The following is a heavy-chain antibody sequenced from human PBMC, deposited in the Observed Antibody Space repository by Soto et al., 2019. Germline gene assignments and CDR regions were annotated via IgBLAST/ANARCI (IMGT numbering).Heavy chain of an antibody. J-gene: IGHJ4*02. CDR3: ARVRVRFLEWLGSEG. V-gene: IGHV1-69*12. Sequence: QVQLVQSGAEGKKPGSSVKVSCKASGGTFSSYAISWVRQAPGQGLEWMGGIIPIFGTANYAQKFQARITITADATTSTPYMELSSVGSEDTAVYYCARVRVRFLEWLGSEGWGQGTLVTVSS. CDR1: GGTFSSYA. CDR2: IIPIFGTA. D-gene: IGHD3-3*01.